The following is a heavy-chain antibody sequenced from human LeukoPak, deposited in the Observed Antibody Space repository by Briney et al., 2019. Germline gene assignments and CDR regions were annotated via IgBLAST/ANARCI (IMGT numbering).Heavy chain of an antibody. CDR3: ARGLNTLVRGASDAFDL. V-gene: IGHV1-69*13. D-gene: IGHD3-10*01. J-gene: IGHJ3*01. Sequence: SVKVSCKASGGTFSSYAIGWVRQAPGQGLEWMGGIIPIFGTANYAQKFQGRVTITADESTSTVYMELSSLRSEDSAVYYCARGLNTLVRGASDAFDLWGQGTMVTVSS. CDR1: GGTFSSYA. CDR2: IIPIFGTA.